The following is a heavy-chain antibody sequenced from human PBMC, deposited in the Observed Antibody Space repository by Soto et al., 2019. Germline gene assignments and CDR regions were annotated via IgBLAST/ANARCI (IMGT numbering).Heavy chain of an antibody. Sequence: WASVKVSCKASGYTFTSYGISWVRQAPGQGLDWMGWISAYNGNTKYAQDLQGRVTMTTDTSTSTAYMELRSLRSDDTAMYYCARFSGGSYNTYYFYYGMDVWGQGTTVTVFS. D-gene: IGHD2-15*01. J-gene: IGHJ6*02. CDR1: GYTFTSYG. CDR3: ARFSGGSYNTYYFYYGMDV. CDR2: ISAYNGNT. V-gene: IGHV1-18*04.